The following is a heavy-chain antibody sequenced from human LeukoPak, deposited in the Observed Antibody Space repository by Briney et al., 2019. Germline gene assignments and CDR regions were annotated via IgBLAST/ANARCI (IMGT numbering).Heavy chain of an antibody. CDR2: ISSSGST. V-gene: IGHV4-61*02. D-gene: IGHD4-17*01. Sequence: SQTLSLTCTVSGDSISSGDYYWSWIRQPAGKGLEWIGRISSSGSTNYNPSLKSRVTISVDTSKNQFSLKLSSVTAADTAVYYCARGDYGDYDWFDPWGQGTLITVYS. CDR1: GDSISSGDYY. J-gene: IGHJ5*02. CDR3: ARGDYGDYDWFDP.